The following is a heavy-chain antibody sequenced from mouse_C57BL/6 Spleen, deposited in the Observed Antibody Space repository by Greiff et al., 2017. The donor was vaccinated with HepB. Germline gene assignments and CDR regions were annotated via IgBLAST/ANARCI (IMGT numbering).Heavy chain of an antibody. CDR1: GFNIKDYY. D-gene: IGHD1-1*01. V-gene: IGHV14-1*01. CDR2: IDPEDGDT. J-gene: IGHJ3*01. CDR3: TTGDGSSPSWFAY. Sequence: EVKLQESGAELVRPGASVKLSCTASGFNIKDYYMHWVKQRPEQGLEWIGRIDPEDGDTEYAPKFQGKATMTADTSSNTAYLQLSSLTSEDTAVYYCTTGDGSSPSWFAYWGQGTLVTVSA.